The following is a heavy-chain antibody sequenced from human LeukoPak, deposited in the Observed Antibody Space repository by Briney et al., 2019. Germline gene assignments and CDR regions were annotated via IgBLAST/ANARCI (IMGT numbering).Heavy chain of an antibody. D-gene: IGHD2-2*01. CDR2: IKQDGSEK. J-gene: IGHJ6*03. CDR3: ARRGLGYCSSTSCDYYYYYMDV. CDR1: GFTFSDYY. Sequence: PGGSLRLSCAASGFTFSDYYMHWVRQAPGKGLEWVANIKQDGSEKYYVDSVKGRFTISRDNAKNSLYLQMNSLRAEDTAVYYCARRGLGYCSSTSCDYYYYYMDVWGKGTTVTVSS. V-gene: IGHV3-7*01.